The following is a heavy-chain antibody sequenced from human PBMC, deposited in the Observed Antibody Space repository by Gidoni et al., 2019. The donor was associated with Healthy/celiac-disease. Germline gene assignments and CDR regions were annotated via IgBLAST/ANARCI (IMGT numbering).Heavy chain of an antibody. D-gene: IGHD1-26*01. CDR1: GCSISSGGYY. CDR2: IYYSGST. CDR3: ARGSEHRAFDI. J-gene: IGHJ3*02. V-gene: IGHV4-31*03. Sequence: QVHLQESGPGLVKPSQTLSLTFPFSGCSISSGGYYWSWIRQHPGKGLEWIGYIYYSGSTYYNPSLKSRVTISVDTSKNQFSLKLSSVTAADTAVYYCARGSEHRAFDIWGQGTMVTVSS.